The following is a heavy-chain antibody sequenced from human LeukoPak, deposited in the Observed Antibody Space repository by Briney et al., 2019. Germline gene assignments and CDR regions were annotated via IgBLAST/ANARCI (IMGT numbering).Heavy chain of an antibody. CDR3: ARWASIIYDSNWYAPLDY. Sequence: GSSVKVSCKASGGTFSSYAISWVRQAPGQGLEWMGRIIPNLGTANYAQSFQGRVTITADKSTSTAYMELSSLRSEDTAVYFCARWASIIYDSNWYAPLDYWGQGTLVTVSS. CDR1: GGTFSSYA. J-gene: IGHJ4*02. CDR2: IIPNLGTA. D-gene: IGHD6-13*01. V-gene: IGHV1-69*04.